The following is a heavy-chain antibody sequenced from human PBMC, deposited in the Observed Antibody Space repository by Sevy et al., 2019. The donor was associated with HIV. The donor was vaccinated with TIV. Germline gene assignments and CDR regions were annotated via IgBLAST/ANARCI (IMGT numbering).Heavy chain of an antibody. D-gene: IGHD6-13*01. CDR3: ARGGSWYPDY. CDR1: GFTFSGYW. Sequence: GGYLRLSCAASGFTFSGYWMSWVRQAPGKGLEWVATIKHDGSETKYVDSVKGRFTISRDNAKNSLYLQTNSLRAEDTAVYYCARGGSWYPDYWGQGTLVTVSS. J-gene: IGHJ4*02. V-gene: IGHV3-7*04. CDR2: IKHDGSET.